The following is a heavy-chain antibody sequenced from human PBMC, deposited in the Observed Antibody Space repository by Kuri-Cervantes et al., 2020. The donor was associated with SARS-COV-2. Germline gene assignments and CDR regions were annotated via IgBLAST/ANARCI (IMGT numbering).Heavy chain of an antibody. CDR3: ARVRFSSGYYYYYGMDV. J-gene: IGHJ6*01. V-gene: IGHV4-34*01. Sequence: SQTLSLTCAVYGGSFSGYYWSWIRQPPGKGLEWIGEINHSGSTNYNPSLKSRVTISVDTSKNQFSLKLSSVTAADTAVYYCARVRFSSGYYYYYGMDVWGQGNTV. CDR2: INHSGST. D-gene: IGHD3-22*01. CDR1: GGSFSGYY.